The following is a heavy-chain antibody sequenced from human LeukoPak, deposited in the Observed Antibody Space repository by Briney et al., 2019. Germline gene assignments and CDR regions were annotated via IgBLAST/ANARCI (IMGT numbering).Heavy chain of an antibody. V-gene: IGHV4-61*02. J-gene: IGHJ4*02. CDR2: IYTSGST. Sequence: SETLSLTCTVSGGSISSGSYYWSWIRQPAGKGLEWIGRIYTSGSTNYNPSLKSRVTISVDTSKNQFSLKLSSVTAADTAVYYSARASGSYFWYYFDYWGQGTLVTVSS. CDR1: GGSISSGSYY. CDR3: ARASGSYFWYYFDY. D-gene: IGHD1-26*01.